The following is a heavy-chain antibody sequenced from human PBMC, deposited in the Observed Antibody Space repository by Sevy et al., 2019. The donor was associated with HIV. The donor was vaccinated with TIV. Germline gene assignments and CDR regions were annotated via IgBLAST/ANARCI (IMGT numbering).Heavy chain of an antibody. CDR3: AGGDTTMITDLDY. CDR1: GLTLTTTG. CDR2: VTSDGTT. J-gene: IGHJ4*02. D-gene: IGHD3-16*01. Sequence: GGSLRLSCAASGLTLTTTGMSWVRQAPGKGLEWVAGVTSDGTTYYADSVRDRFTVSRDNSKNTLYLQLNSLRADDTAVFYCAGGDTTMITDLDYWGQGTLVTVLL. V-gene: IGHV3-23*01.